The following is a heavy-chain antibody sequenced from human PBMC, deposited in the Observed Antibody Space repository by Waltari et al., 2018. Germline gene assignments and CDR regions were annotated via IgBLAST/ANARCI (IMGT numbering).Heavy chain of an antibody. CDR1: GDSMSNHYW. CDR3: ARDRGKGLYLDS. J-gene: IGHJ4*02. Sequence: QVQLQALGPGLVKLSGTLSLTCAVSGDSMSNHYWWSWVRQPTGKGLEWIGQIHRSGKDNSTPSLGGRVTVSIDTSNYQLSLKVTSATTADTAVYYCARDRGKGLYLDSWGQGTLVTVSP. CDR2: IHRSGKD. V-gene: IGHV4-4*02. D-gene: IGHD2-15*01.